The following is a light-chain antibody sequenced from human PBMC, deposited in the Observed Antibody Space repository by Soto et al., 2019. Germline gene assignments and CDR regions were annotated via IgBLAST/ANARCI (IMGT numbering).Light chain of an antibody. CDR2: GAS. J-gene: IGKJ4*01. Sequence: EIVMTQSPATLSVSPGEGATLSCRARQRVSNNLAWYQQKPGQAPRLLIYGASTRATGIPARFSGSGSGTEFTLTISSLQSEDFAVYYCQQYNNWAPLTFGGGTKVEIQ. CDR3: QQYNNWAPLT. CDR1: QRVSNN. V-gene: IGKV3D-15*01.